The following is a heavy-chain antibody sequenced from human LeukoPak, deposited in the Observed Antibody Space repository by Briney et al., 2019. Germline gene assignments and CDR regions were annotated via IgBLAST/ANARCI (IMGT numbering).Heavy chain of an antibody. CDR3: AKDLRSNGMDV. Sequence: GGSLRLSCAASGFTFSSYGMHWVRQAPGKGLEWVAVISYDGSNKYYADSVKGRFTISRDNSKNTLYLQMNSLRAEDTAVYYCAKDLRSNGMDVWGQGTTVTVSS. V-gene: IGHV3-30*18. D-gene: IGHD2-2*01. CDR2: ISYDGSNK. CDR1: GFTFSSYG. J-gene: IGHJ6*02.